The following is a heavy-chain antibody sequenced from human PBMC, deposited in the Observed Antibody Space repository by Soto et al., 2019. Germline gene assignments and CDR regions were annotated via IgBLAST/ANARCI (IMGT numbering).Heavy chain of an antibody. CDR1: VGSIKVGCYY. Sequence: SETLSLTCTVSVGSIKVGCYYLGWILHPPGKGLEWVATIYYSWTTYYNPSLKSRLTISMDTSRNQFSLDLTSVTAADTAVYYCARLACSHYRTWGPGTLVTVSS. CDR2: IYYSWTT. J-gene: IGHJ4*02. D-gene: IGHD2-15*01. V-gene: IGHV4-39*01. CDR3: ARLACSHYRT.